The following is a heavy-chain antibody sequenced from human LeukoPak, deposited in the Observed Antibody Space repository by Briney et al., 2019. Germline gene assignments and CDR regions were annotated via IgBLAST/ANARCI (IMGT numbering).Heavy chain of an antibody. V-gene: IGHV1-69*05. J-gene: IGHJ6*03. CDR2: IIPIFGTA. CDR1: GGTFSSYA. Sequence: SVKVSCKASGGTFSSYAISWVRQAPGQGLEWMGGIIPIFGTANYAQKFQGRVTITTDESTSTAYMELSSLRSEDTAVYYCASGYPLLPSIYYMDLWGKGTTVTVSS. CDR3: ASGYPLLPSIYYMDL. D-gene: IGHD2-2*01.